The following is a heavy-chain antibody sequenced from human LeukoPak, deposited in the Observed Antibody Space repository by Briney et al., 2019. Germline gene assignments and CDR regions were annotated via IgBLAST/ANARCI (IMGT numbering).Heavy chain of an antibody. CDR2: ISGDSSYI. Sequence: PGGSLRLSCAASGFIFSSYPLNWVRQALGKGLEWVSTISGDSSYIQYADSVKGRFTISRDNAKNSLYLQMNSLRAEDTAVYYCARGEDIVVVTAIYLTYYYYYYGMDVWGQGTTVTVSS. CDR3: ARGEDIVVVTAIYLTYYYYYYGMDV. D-gene: IGHD2-21*02. V-gene: IGHV3-21*01. J-gene: IGHJ6*02. CDR1: GFIFSSYP.